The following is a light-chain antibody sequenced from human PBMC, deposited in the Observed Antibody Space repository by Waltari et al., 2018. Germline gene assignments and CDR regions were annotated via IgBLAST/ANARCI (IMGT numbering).Light chain of an antibody. J-gene: IGKJ1*01. CDR1: QRLTIY. Sequence: DIVLTQSPGTLSLSPGERATLSCSASQRLTIYLAWYQQKPGRAPRLLIYHAANRATGVPDRFSGSVSGTDFSLTISRLEPEDFAVYYCQHYVSLPVTFGQGTKVEIK. V-gene: IGKV3-20*01. CDR3: QHYVSLPVT. CDR2: HAA.